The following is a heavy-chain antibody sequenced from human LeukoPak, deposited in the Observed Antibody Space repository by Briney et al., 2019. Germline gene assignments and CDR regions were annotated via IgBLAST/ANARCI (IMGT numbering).Heavy chain of an antibody. Sequence: GGSLRLSCAASGFTFSSYEMNWVRQAPGKGLEWVPSISSSSTSIYYADSVKGRFTISRDNAKNSLYLQMNSLRPEDTAIYYCARDDALRLGLVDHWGQGTLVTVSS. J-gene: IGHJ5*02. CDR1: GFTFSSYE. CDR3: ARDDALRLGLVDH. V-gene: IGHV3-48*03. CDR2: ISSSSTSI. D-gene: IGHD7-27*01.